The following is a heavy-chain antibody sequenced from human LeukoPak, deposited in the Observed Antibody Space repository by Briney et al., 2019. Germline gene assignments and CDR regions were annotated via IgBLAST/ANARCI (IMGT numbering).Heavy chain of an antibody. CDR3: ARHDPVVTSFY. J-gene: IGHJ4*02. D-gene: IGHD4-23*01. CDR1: GDSISSRSYY. Sequence: EPSDTLSLTCTVSGDSISSRSYYWGWIRQPPGKGPEWIGIIYYSGDTYYNPSLKSRVSISVDTSKNQFSLKLTSVTAADTAVYFCARHDPVVTSFYWGQGTLVTVSS. CDR2: IYYSGDT. V-gene: IGHV4-39*01.